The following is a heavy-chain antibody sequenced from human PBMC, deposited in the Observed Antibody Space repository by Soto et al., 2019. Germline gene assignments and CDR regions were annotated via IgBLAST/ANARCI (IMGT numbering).Heavy chain of an antibody. Sequence: QVQLVQSGAEVKKPGASVKVSCKASGYTFPSYGISWVRQAPGQGLEWMGGISAYNGNTNYAQKLQGRVTMTTDTSTSTAYMELRSLRSDATAVYYCARGGYDILAGYSQSDYCGQGTLVTVSS. V-gene: IGHV1-18*01. CDR1: GYTFPSYG. D-gene: IGHD3-9*01. J-gene: IGHJ4*02. CDR3: ARGGYDILAGYSQSDY. CDR2: ISAYNGNT.